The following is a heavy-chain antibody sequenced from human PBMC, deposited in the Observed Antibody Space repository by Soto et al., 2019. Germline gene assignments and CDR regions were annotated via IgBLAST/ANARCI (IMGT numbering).Heavy chain of an antibody. J-gene: IGHJ6*02. CDR2: IIPIFGTA. CDR1: GGTFSSYA. V-gene: IGHV1-69*01. CDR3: ARDEWVPAASSYYYYGMDV. D-gene: IGHD2-2*01. Sequence: QVQLVQSGAEVKKPGSSVKVSCKASGGTFSSYAISWVRQAPGQGLEWMGGIIPIFGTANYAQKFQGRVTITADESTSTAYMELSSLRSEDTAVYYCARDEWVPAASSYYYYGMDVWGQGTTVTVSS.